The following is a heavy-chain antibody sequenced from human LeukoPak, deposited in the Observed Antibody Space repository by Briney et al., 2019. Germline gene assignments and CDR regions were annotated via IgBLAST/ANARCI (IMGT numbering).Heavy chain of an antibody. CDR2: ISGSGGST. CDR3: AKGQFIVVVVAADFDY. CDR1: GGSISSSN. Sequence: ETLSLTCAVSGGSISSSNWWSWVRQPPGKGLEWVSAISGSGGSTYYADSVKGRFTISRDNSKNTLYLQMNSLRAEDTAVYYCAKGQFIVVVVAADFDYWGQGTLVTVSS. J-gene: IGHJ4*02. V-gene: IGHV3-23*01. D-gene: IGHD2-15*01.